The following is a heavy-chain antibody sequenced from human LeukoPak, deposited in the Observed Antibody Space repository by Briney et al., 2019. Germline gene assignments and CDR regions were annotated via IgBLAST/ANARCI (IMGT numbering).Heavy chain of an antibody. J-gene: IGHJ4*02. CDR3: ARRLMGYSGSYPLDY. Sequence: GRSLRLSCAASGFTFSSYGMHWVRQAPGKGLEWVAVIWYDGSNKYYADSVKGRFTISRDNSKNTLYLQMNSLRAEDTAVYYCARRLMGYSGSYPLDYWGQGTLVTVSS. V-gene: IGHV3-33*01. CDR2: IWYDGSNK. CDR1: GFTFSSYG. D-gene: IGHD1-26*01.